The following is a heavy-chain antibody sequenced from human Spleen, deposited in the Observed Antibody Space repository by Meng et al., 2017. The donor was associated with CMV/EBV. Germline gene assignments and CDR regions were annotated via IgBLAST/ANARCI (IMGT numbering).Heavy chain of an antibody. CDR1: GGPMSSGGYC. J-gene: IGHJ5*02. CDR2: SYSDGTT. V-gene: IGHV4-31*03. CDR3: ARQSPDNWFDP. Sequence: TVSGGPMSSGGYCWAWIRQHPEKGLDWIGYSYSDGTTHYNPSLRSRLSISVDTSKNVFFLKLNSVTAADTAVYFCARQSPDNWFDPWGQGALGTVSS.